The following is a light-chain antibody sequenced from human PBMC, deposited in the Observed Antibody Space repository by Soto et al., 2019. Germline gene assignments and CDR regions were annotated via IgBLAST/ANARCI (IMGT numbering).Light chain of an antibody. Sequence: QAVVTQPPSVSETPGQRVTISCTGSSSNIGAVYGVHWYQHLPGTAPKLLIYGNNNRPSGVPDRFSGSKSGTSASLAITGLQAEDEADYYCQSYDSSLGGWVFGGGTKVTVL. J-gene: IGLJ3*02. CDR1: SSNIGAVYG. CDR2: GNN. V-gene: IGLV1-40*01. CDR3: QSYDSSLGGWV.